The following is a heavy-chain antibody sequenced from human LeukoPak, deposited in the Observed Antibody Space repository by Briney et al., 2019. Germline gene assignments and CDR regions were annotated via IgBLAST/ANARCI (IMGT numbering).Heavy chain of an antibody. J-gene: IGHJ4*02. V-gene: IGHV4-34*01. D-gene: IGHD6-13*01. CDR1: GGSFSGYY. CDR2: INHSGST. CDR3: ARGGAAGGILRRYYFDY. Sequence: SETLSLTCAVYGGSFSGYYWSWIRQPPGKGLEWIGEINHSGSTNYNPSLKSRVTISVDTSKNQFSLKLSSVTAADTAVYYCARGGAAGGILRRYYFDYWGQGTLVTVSS.